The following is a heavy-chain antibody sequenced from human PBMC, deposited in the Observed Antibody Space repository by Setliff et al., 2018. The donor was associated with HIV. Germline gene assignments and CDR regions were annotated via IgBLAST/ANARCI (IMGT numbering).Heavy chain of an antibody. Sequence: ASVKVSCKASGYTFNSYDINWVRQTTGQGLEWMGWMNPNSGNTGNAQKFQGRVTMTRGTSINTAYMELSSLRSDDTAVYYCATGLSSTDPSSNSWGQGTPVTVSS. V-gene: IGHV1-8*01. D-gene: IGHD1-1*01. CDR2: MNPNSGNT. CDR1: GYTFNSYD. J-gene: IGHJ4*02. CDR3: ATGLSSTDPSSNS.